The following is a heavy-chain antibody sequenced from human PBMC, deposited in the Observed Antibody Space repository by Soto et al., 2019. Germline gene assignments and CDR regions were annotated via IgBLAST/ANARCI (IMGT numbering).Heavy chain of an antibody. CDR1: GYTFTSHG. V-gene: IGHV1-18*01. J-gene: IGHJ6*03. D-gene: IGHD3-10*01. Sequence: QVLLVQSGAEVKKPGASVKVSCKASGYTFTSHGISWVRQAPGQGLEWMGWISAYNGDTNYAQKLQGRVTLTTDTSTSTAYMEVRSLRSEDTAVYYCARMVRGSNIDYYHYMDVWRKGTTVTVSS. CDR3: ARMVRGSNIDYYHYMDV. CDR2: ISAYNGDT.